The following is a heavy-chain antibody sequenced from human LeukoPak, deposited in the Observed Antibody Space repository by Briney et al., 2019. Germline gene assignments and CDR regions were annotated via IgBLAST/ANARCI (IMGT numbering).Heavy chain of an antibody. J-gene: IGHJ4*02. D-gene: IGHD3-3*01. CDR1: GFTFSSYS. Sequence: GGSLRLSCAASGFTFSSYSMNWVRQAPGKGLEWVSSISSSSNYIYYADSVKGRFTISRDNAKNSLYLQMNSLRAEDTAVYYCARGSTLRFLEWPFDYWGQGTLVTVSS. V-gene: IGHV3-21*01. CDR3: ARGSTLRFLEWPFDY. CDR2: ISSSSNYI.